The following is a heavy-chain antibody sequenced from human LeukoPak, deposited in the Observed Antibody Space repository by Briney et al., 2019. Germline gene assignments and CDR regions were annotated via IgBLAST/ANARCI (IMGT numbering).Heavy chain of an antibody. CDR2: ISSSGSTI. CDR1: GFTFSNYD. D-gene: IGHD6-19*01. J-gene: IGHJ3*02. CDR3: AKDSGIAVAGTLRAFDI. Sequence: GGSLRLSCAASGFTFSNYDMNWVRQAPGKGLEWFSYISSSGSTIYYADSVKGRFTISRDNAKNSLYLQMNGLRAEDTAVYYCAKDSGIAVAGTLRAFDIWGQGTMVTVSS. V-gene: IGHV3-48*03.